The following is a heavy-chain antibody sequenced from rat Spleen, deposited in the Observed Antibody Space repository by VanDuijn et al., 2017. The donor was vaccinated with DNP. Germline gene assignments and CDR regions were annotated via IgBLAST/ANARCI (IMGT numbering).Heavy chain of an antibody. J-gene: IGHJ4*01. D-gene: IGHD1-11*01. CDR2: ISSTSTTI. CDR3: TRINYGGYYYVLDV. CDR1: GFIFSNYW. V-gene: IGHV5-31*01. Sequence: EVQLVESGGGLVQPGRSLKLSCVASGFIFSNYWMTWIRQAPGKGLEWIAYISSTSTTIKYADTVKGRFTVSRDNAKNILYLQLSSLRSEDTATYYCTRINYGGYYYVLDVWGQGASVTVSS.